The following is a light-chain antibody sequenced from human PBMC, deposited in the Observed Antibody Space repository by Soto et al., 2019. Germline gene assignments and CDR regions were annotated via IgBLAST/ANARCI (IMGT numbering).Light chain of an antibody. CDR1: QSISSE. Sequence: EIVMTQSPATLSVSPGERATLSCRASQSISSELAWYQQRPGQPPRLLIYGASPRATGVPDSFTGSGSGSDLTLTISGLQSEDFAVYYCQQGHNWPLTFGQGTRLDI. J-gene: IGKJ2*01. V-gene: IGKV3-15*01. CDR2: GAS. CDR3: QQGHNWPLT.